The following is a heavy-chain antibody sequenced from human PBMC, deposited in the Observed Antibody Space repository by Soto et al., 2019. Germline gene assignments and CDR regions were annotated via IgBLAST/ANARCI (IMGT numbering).Heavy chain of an antibody. CDR3: ARGLYYYDSSGYYSP. J-gene: IGHJ5*02. V-gene: IGHV3-21*01. CDR1: GFTFSSYS. Sequence: GGSLRLSCAASGFTFSSYSMNWVRQAPGKGPEWVSSISSSSSYIYYADSVKGRFTISRDNAKNSLYLQMNSLRAEDTAVYYCARGLYYYDSSGYYSPWGQGTLVTVSS. CDR2: ISSSSSYI. D-gene: IGHD3-22*01.